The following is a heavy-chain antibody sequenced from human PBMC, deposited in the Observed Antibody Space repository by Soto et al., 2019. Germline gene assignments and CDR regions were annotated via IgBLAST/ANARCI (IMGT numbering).Heavy chain of an antibody. CDR1: GFTFSSYG. CDR3: AKSVYWFDY. J-gene: IGHJ4*02. V-gene: IGHV3-30*18. CDR2: ISYDGSNK. Sequence: GGSLRLSCAASGFTFSSYGMHWVRQAPGKGLEWVAVISYDGSNKYYADSVKGRFTISRDNSKNTLYLQMNSLRAEDTAVYYCAKSVYWFDYWGQGTLVTVSS. D-gene: IGHD1-26*01.